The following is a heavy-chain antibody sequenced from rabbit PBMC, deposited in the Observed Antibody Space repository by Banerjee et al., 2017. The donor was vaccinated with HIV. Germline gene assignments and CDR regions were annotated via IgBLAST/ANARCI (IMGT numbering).Heavy chain of an antibody. CDR1: GFSFSSRYW. Sequence: QEQLEESGGDLVKPEGSLTLTCTASGFSFSSRYWICWVRQAPGKGLEWIGCMNAGTSGSNYYARWAKGRFTISRTSSTTVTLQMTSLTAADTATYFCAREFGSGYDFKLWGPGTLVTVS. D-gene: IGHD1-1*01. CDR2: MNAGTSGSN. J-gene: IGHJ4*01. V-gene: IGHV1S45*01. CDR3: AREFGSGYDFKL.